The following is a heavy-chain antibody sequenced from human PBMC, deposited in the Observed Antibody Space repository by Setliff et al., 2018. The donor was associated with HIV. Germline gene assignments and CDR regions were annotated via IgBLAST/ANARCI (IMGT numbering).Heavy chain of an antibody. Sequence: PSQTLSLNCAISGDSVSSNTAAWNWIRQSPSRGLEWLGRTYYRSKWSNDYAVSVKSRITINPDTSKNQFSLQLNSVTPEDTAVYFCARGGDWDYNYYMDVWDKGTTVTVSS. CDR2: TYYRSKWSN. CDR1: GDSVSSNTAA. CDR3: ARGGDWDYNYYMDV. V-gene: IGHV6-1*01. J-gene: IGHJ6*03. D-gene: IGHD3-16*01.